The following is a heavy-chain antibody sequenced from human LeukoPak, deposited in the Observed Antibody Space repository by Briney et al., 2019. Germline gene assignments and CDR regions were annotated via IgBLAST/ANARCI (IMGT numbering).Heavy chain of an antibody. V-gene: IGHV3-7*03. J-gene: IGHJ4*02. CDR2: IKQDGSEK. CDR3: ARVGVGPHVLRYFDWSYGY. CDR1: GFTFSSYW. Sequence: GGSLRLSCAASGFTFSSYWMSWVRQAPGKGLEWVANIKQDGSEKYYVDSVKGRFTISRNNAKNSLYLQMNSLRAEDTAVYYCARVGVGPHVLRYFDWSYGYWGQGTLVTVSS. D-gene: IGHD3-9*01.